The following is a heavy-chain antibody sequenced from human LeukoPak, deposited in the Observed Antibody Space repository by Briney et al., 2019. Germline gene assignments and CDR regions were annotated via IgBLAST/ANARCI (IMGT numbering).Heavy chain of an antibody. CDR1: GFTVSSNY. V-gene: IGHV3-66*01. CDR3: AGEGTVAGTDFDY. CDR2: IYSGGST. D-gene: IGHD6-19*01. Sequence: GGSLRLSCAASGFTVSSNYMSWVRQAPGKGLEWVSVIYSGGSTYYADSVKGRFTISRDNSKNTLYLQMNSLRAEDTAVYYCAGEGTVAGTDFDYWGQGTLVTVSS. J-gene: IGHJ4*02.